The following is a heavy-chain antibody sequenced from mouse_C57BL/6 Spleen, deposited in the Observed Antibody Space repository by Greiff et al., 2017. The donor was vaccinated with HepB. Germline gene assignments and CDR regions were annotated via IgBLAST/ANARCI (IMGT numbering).Heavy chain of an antibody. CDR1: GYTFTSYW. D-gene: IGHD4-1*01. J-gene: IGHJ1*03. CDR2: INPSSGYT. V-gene: IGHV1-7*01. CDR3: AKNWDGYFDV. Sequence: QVQLKQSGAELAKPGASVKLSCKASGYTFTSYWMHWVKQRPGQGLEWIGYINPSSGYTKYNQKFKDKATLTADKSSSTAYMQLSSLTYEDSAVYYCAKNWDGYFDVWGTGTTVTVSS.